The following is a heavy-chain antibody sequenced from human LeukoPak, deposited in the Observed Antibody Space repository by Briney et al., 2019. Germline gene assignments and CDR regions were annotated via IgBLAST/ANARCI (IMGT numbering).Heavy chain of an antibody. Sequence: PSETLSLTCTVSGGSISDDYWSWIRQPPGKGLERIGYTSTSGSTFYNPSLTSRVTISVDTSNNYFSLRLSSVTAADTAVYYCARRHYDSSGFYYYFDYWGQGTLVTVSS. J-gene: IGHJ4*02. CDR3: ARRHYDSSGFYYYFDY. D-gene: IGHD3-22*01. CDR2: TSTSGST. V-gene: IGHV4-4*09. CDR1: GGSISDDY.